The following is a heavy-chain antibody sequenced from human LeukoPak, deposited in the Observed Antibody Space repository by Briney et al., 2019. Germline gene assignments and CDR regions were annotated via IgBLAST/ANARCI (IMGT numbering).Heavy chain of an antibody. D-gene: IGHD3-10*01. J-gene: IGHJ6*03. V-gene: IGHV3-53*01. CDR1: GFTVSSYY. CDR2: IYSGGST. CDR3: ASGSGSYRTPYYYMDV. Sequence: PGGSLRLSCAASGFTVSSYYMSWVRQAPGKGLEWVSVIYSGGSTYYADSVKGRFTISRDNYKNTLYLQMNSLRAEDTAVYYCASGSGSYRTPYYYMDVWGTGNTVTVSS.